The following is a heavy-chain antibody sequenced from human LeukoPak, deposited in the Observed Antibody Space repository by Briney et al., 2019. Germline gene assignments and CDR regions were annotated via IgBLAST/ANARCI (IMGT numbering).Heavy chain of an antibody. V-gene: IGHV4-34*01. Sequence: PSETLSLTCAVYGGSFSGYYWSWIRQPPGKGLDWIGAINHSGSTNYNPSLKSRVTISVDTSKNQFSLKLSSVTAADTAVYYCARGRYDILTGYHAYYFDYWGQGTLVTVSS. CDR1: GGSFSGYY. CDR2: INHSGST. CDR3: ARGRYDILTGYHAYYFDY. D-gene: IGHD3-9*01. J-gene: IGHJ4*02.